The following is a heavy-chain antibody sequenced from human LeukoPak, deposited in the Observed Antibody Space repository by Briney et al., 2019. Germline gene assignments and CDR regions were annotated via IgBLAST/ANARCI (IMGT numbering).Heavy chain of an antibody. CDR3: AGASSGSFYYFDY. D-gene: IGHD3-22*01. V-gene: IGHV4-4*07. CDR2: INNSGST. Sequence: PSETLSLTCTVSRGSISSYYWSWIRQPAGKGLEWIGRINNSGSTKYNPSLKSRVTMSVDMSKNQFSLKMTSVTAADTAVYYCAGASSGSFYYFDYWGQGTPVTVSS. J-gene: IGHJ4*02. CDR1: RGSISSYY.